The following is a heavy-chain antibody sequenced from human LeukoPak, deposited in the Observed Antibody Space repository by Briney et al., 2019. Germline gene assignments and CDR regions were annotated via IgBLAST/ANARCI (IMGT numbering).Heavy chain of an antibody. CDR3: ARGATAQYFDP. J-gene: IGHJ5*02. V-gene: IGHV1-2*02. D-gene: IGHD5-12*01. Sequence: GSSVKVSCKASGYTFTGYYIHWVRQAPGQRLLWLGWINPRSGGTNSAQRFRGRVTMTRDTSIDTAYMELSRLTSDDTAVYYCARGATAQYFDPWGQGTLVTVSS. CDR2: INPRSGGT. CDR1: GYTFTGYY.